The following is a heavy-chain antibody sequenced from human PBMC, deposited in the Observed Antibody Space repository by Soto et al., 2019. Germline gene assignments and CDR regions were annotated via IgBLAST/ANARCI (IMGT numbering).Heavy chain of an antibody. CDR3: AKDSGSYRGGSYYYYYGMDV. J-gene: IGHJ6*02. CDR2: ISGSGGST. CDR1: GLTFSSYA. V-gene: IGHV3-23*01. Sequence: EVQLLESGGGLVHPGGSLRLSCAASGLTFSSYAMSWVRQAPGKGLEWVSAISGSGGSTYYADSVKGRFTISRDNSKNTLYLQMNSLRAEDTAVYYCAKDSGSYRGGSYYYYYGMDVWGQGTTVTVSS. D-gene: IGHD1-26*01.